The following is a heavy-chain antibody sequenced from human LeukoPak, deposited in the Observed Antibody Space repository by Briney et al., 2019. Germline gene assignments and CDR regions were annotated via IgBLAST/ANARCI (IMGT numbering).Heavy chain of an antibody. V-gene: IGHV3-21*01. D-gene: IGHD2-15*01. J-gene: IGHJ4*02. CDR1: GFTFSSYS. CDR2: ISSSSSYI. CDR3: ARVSDCSGGSCYSSGFDY. Sequence: GGSLRLSCAASGFTFSSYSMNWVRQAPGKGLEWVSSISSSSSYIYYADSVKGRFTISRDNAKNSLYLQMNSLRAEDTAVYYCARVSDCSGGSCYSSGFDYWGQGTLVTVPS.